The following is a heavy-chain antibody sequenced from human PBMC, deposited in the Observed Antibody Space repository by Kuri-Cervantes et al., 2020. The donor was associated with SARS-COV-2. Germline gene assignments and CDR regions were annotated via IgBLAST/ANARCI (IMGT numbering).Heavy chain of an antibody. CDR1: GGSISSGGYF. D-gene: IGHD3-3*01. V-gene: IGHV4-39*01. CDR2: INHSGRT. J-gene: IGHJ6*03. Sequence: ESLKISCAVSGGSISSGGYFWGWIRQPPGKGLEWIGSINHSGRTSYNAPLKSRVNISLDTSKNQFSLTLSSVTATDTAVYYCTRQIYDYRSGHSGDFSNYYMDVWGKGTTVTVSS. CDR3: TRQIYDYRSGHSGDFSNYYMDV.